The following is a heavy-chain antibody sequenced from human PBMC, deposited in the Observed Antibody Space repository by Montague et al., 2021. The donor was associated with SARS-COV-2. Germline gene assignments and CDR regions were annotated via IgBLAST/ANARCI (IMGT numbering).Heavy chain of an antibody. CDR2: INWNGGSI. J-gene: IGHJ4*02. Sequence: SLRLSCAASGFIFDDYGMSWVRQAPGKGLEWVSGINWNGGSINYADSVKGRFTISRDNAKNSLYLHVNSLRAEDTAFYLCARDSESIPASGPFDHWGQGTLVTVSS. V-gene: IGHV3-20*01. D-gene: IGHD6-13*01. CDR1: GFIFDDYG. CDR3: ARDSESIPASGPFDH.